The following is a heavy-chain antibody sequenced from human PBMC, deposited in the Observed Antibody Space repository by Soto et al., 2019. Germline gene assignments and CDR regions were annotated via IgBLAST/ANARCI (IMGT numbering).Heavy chain of an antibody. CDR3: ARYNWGAMGAFDI. Sequence: SETLSLTCTVSGGSMSSHYWSWIRQPPGKGLEWIGSIYYSGSTYYNLSLKSRVTISVDTSKNQFSLKLSSVTAADTAVYYCARYNWGAMGAFDIWGQGTMVTVSS. D-gene: IGHD1-1*01. J-gene: IGHJ3*02. CDR1: GGSMSSHY. CDR2: IYYSGST. V-gene: IGHV4-59*11.